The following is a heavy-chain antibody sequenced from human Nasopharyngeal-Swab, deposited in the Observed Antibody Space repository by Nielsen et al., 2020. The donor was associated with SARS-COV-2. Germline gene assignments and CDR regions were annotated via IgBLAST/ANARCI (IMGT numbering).Heavy chain of an antibody. J-gene: IGHJ4*02. CDR3: ARISFPGWDY. V-gene: IGHV3-7*01. CDR1: GFTFSSYA. D-gene: IGHD2-15*01. CDR2: IKQDGSEK. Sequence: GESLKISCAASGFTFSSYAMSWVRQAPGKGLEWVANIKQDGSEKYYVDSVKGRFTISRDNAKNSLYLQMNSLRAEDTAVYYCARISFPGWDYWGQGTLVTVSS.